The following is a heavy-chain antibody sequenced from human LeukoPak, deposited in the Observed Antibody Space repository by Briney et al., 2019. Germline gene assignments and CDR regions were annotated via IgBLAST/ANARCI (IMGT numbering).Heavy chain of an antibody. CDR1: GGSFSGYY. Sequence: SETLSLTCAVYGGSFSGYYWSWIRQPPGKGLEWIGEINHSGSTNYNPSLKSRVTISVDTSKNQFSLKLSSVTAADTAVYYCARGSPYYDFCSGYSNWFDPWGQGTLVTVSS. D-gene: IGHD3-3*01. J-gene: IGHJ5*02. V-gene: IGHV4-34*01. CDR3: ARGSPYYDFCSGYSNWFDP. CDR2: INHSGST.